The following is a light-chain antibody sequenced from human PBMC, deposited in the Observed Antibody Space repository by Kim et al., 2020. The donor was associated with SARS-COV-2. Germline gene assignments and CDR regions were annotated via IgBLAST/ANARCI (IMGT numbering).Light chain of an antibody. CDR3: QQYTNLPLYS. V-gene: IGKV3-15*01. Sequence: EIVMTQSPATLSVSPGERATLSCRASQSVSSNLAWYQQKPGQAPRLLIYGASTRATGIPARFSGSGSGTEFTLTISSLQSEDFAVYYCQQYTNLPLYSFGQGTKLEI. J-gene: IGKJ2*01. CDR2: GAS. CDR1: QSVSSN.